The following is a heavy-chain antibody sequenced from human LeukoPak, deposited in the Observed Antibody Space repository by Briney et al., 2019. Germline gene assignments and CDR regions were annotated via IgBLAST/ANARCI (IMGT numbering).Heavy chain of an antibody. CDR3: ASVIKGSGYDGFDY. V-gene: IGHV3-23*01. J-gene: IGHJ4*02. CDR1: GFTFSSYA. CDR2: ISDSGGTT. D-gene: IGHD5-12*01. Sequence: GGSLRLSCAASGFTFSSYAMHWVRQAPGKGLEWVSAISDSGGTTYYADSVKGRFTISRDNSRNTLYLQMSSLRAEDTAVYYCASVIKGSGYDGFDYWGQGTLVTVSS.